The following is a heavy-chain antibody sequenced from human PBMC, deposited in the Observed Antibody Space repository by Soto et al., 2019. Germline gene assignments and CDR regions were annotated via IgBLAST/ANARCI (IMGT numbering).Heavy chain of an antibody. V-gene: IGHV3-30-3*01. CDR1: GFTFSSYA. D-gene: IGHD5-18*01. CDR3: AREAGDTAMVMFPSY. J-gene: IGHJ4*02. Sequence: PGGSLRLSCAASGFTFSSYAMHWVRQAPGKGLEWVAVISYDGSNKYYADSVKGRFTISRDNSKNTLYLQMNSLRAEDTAVYYCAREAGDTAMVMFPSYWGQGTLVTVSS. CDR2: ISYDGSNK.